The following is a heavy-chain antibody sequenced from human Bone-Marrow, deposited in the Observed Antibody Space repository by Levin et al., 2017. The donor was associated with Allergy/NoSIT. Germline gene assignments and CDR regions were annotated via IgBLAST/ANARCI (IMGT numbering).Heavy chain of an antibody. D-gene: IGHD6-19*01. Sequence: GESLKISCAASGFTFRSCDMTWVRQVPGKGLEYVSSISLGGGTTYYADSVKGRFTISRDNSRNMLFLQMNSLRVEDTAIYYCAKIGGGFDYEYWGQGTLVTVS. CDR3: AKIGGGFDYEY. J-gene: IGHJ4*02. V-gene: IGHV3-23*01. CDR1: GFTFRSCD. CDR2: ISLGGGTT.